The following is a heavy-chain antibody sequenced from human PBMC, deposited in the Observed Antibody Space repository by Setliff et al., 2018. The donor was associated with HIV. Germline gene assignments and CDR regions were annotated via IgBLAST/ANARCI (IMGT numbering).Heavy chain of an antibody. CDR1: GYTFTSYY. CDR3: ATKAQSSGTYYYYYYYMDV. J-gene: IGHJ6*03. Sequence: GASVKVSCKASGYTFTSYYMHWVRQAPGQGLEWLGGIIRFFGTTDYAQKFQGRLTITTDESTNTAYMELSSLRSEDTAVYYCATKAQSSGTYYYYYYYMDVWGKGTTVTVSS. V-gene: IGHV1-69*05. D-gene: IGHD3-10*01. CDR2: IIRFFGTT.